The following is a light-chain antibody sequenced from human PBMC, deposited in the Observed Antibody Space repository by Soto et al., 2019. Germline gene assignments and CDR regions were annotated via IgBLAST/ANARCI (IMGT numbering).Light chain of an antibody. Sequence: QSALTQPPSASGTPGQRVTISCSGSSSNIGRNYVYWYQQLPGTAPKLLIYRNNERPSGVPERFSGSKSGTSASLAISGLRSEDEADYYCAAWDDSLSAYVVFGGGTKVTVL. V-gene: IGLV1-47*01. CDR1: SSNIGRNY. J-gene: IGLJ2*01. CDR2: RNN. CDR3: AAWDDSLSAYVV.